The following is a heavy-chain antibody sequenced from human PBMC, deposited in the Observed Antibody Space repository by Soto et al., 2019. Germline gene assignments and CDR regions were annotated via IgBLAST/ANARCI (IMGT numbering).Heavy chain of an antibody. J-gene: IGHJ6*02. V-gene: IGHV1-69*13. CDR2: IIPIFGTA. CDR3: ARDESGERQQLENYYYGMDV. D-gene: IGHD6-13*01. CDR1: GGTFSSYA. Sequence: ASVKVSCKASGGTFSSYAISWVRQAPGQGLEWMGGIIPIFGTANYAQKFQGRVTITADESTSTAYMELSSLRSEDTAVYYCARDESGERQQLENYYYGMDVWGQGTTVTVSS.